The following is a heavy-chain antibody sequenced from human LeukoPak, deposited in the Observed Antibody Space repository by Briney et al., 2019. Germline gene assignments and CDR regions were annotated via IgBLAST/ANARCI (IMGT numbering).Heavy chain of an antibody. CDR1: GFTFSSYS. Sequence: GGSLRLSCAASGFTFSSYSMIWVRQAPGKGLEWVSSISRNSSYIYYADSLKGRFTISRDNAKNSLYLQMNSLRAEDTAVYYCARDLGGGSYYIDYWGQGTLVTVSS. V-gene: IGHV3-21*01. CDR2: ISRNSSYI. CDR3: ARDLGGGSYYIDY. J-gene: IGHJ4*02. D-gene: IGHD1-26*01.